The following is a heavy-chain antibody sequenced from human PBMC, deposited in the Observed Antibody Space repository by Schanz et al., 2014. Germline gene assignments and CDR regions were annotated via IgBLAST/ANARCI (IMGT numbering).Heavy chain of an antibody. V-gene: IGHV3-30*04. CDR2: VPFDGSQK. CDR1: GFTFSSYA. CDR3: ARESSNDIVLVPGAVFDH. J-gene: IGHJ4*02. Sequence: VQLVESGGGLVQPGGSLRLSCAASGFTFSSYALHWVRQAPGKGLEWVAFVPFDGSQKFYADSVKGRFTISRDNSKNTVYLQMNSLRPGDTAVYYCARESSNDIVLVPGAVFDHWGQGILVTVSS. D-gene: IGHD2-2*01.